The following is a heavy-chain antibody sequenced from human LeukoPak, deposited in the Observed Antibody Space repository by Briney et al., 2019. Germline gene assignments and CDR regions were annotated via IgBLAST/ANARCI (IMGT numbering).Heavy chain of an antibody. V-gene: IGHV4-59*01. Sequence: SETLSLTCTVSGGSISSYYWIWIRQPPGKGLEWIGYIYYSGSTNYNPSLKSRVTISVDRSKNQFSLKLSSVTAADTAVYYCASYGYSSGWYLDYWGQGTLVTVSS. CDR3: ASYGYSSGWYLDY. D-gene: IGHD6-19*01. CDR1: GGSISSYY. J-gene: IGHJ4*02. CDR2: IYYSGST.